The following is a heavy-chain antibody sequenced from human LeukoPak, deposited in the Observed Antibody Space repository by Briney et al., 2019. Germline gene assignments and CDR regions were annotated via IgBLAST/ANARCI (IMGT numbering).Heavy chain of an antibody. CDR1: GLTFSEYA. CDR3: AKGRVGTNGVLEH. J-gene: IGHJ1*01. V-gene: IGHV3-23*01. CDR2: IGVSGGST. Sequence: PGGSLRLSCAASGLTFSEYAMSWVRQVPGMGLEWVPTIGVSGGSTNYADSVRGRFTISRDNSKNTLYLQINSLRADDTAVYYCAKGRVGTNGVLEHWGQGTLVTVSS. D-gene: IGHD1-26*01.